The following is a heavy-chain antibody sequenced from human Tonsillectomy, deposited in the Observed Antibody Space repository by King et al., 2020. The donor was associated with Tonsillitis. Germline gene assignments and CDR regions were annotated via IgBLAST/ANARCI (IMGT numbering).Heavy chain of an antibody. Sequence: LQLVQSGGGLVQPGGSLRLSCAASGFTFSSYTMSWVRQAPGKGLEWVSGITGSGGDTYYADYVKGRFTISRDNSKNTVYLQMNKLRAEDTAIYYCAKDHGVGSGSSPFDFWGQGTLVTVSS. D-gene: IGHD3-22*01. CDR1: GFTFSSYT. CDR2: ITGSGGDT. V-gene: IGHV3-23*04. J-gene: IGHJ4*02. CDR3: AKDHGVGSGSSPFDF.